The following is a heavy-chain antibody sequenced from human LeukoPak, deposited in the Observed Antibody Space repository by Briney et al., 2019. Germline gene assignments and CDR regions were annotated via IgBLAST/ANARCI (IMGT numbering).Heavy chain of an antibody. CDR2: ISAYNGNT. CDR1: GYTFTSYG. V-gene: IGHV1-18*01. J-gene: IGHJ3*02. Sequence: ASVKVSCKASGYTFTSYGISWVRQAPGQGLEWMGWISAYNGNTNYAQKLQGRATMTTDTSTSTAYMELRSLRSDDTAVYYCARAPPEVIVVVYAFDIWGQGTMVTVSS. D-gene: IGHD3-22*01. CDR3: ARAPPEVIVVVYAFDI.